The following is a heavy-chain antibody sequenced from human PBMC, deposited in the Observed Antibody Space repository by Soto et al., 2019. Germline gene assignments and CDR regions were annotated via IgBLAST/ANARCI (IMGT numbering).Heavy chain of an antibody. CDR1: GYTFNVYG. Sequence: QVQLVQSGADVKKPGASVKVSCKASGYTFNVYGISWVRQAPGQGLEWMGWINAYNGNTNYAQKLQARVTMTTDTSTSTAYMELRSLISDDTAVYYCVRAIPGCYGYTALEYWGQGTLVTVSS. J-gene: IGHJ4*02. CDR2: INAYNGNT. D-gene: IGHD5-18*01. CDR3: VRAIPGCYGYTALEY. V-gene: IGHV1-18*01.